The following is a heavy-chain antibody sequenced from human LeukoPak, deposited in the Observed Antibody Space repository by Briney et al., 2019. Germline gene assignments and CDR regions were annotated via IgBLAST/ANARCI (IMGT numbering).Heavy chain of an antibody. J-gene: IGHJ4*02. D-gene: IGHD3-10*01. V-gene: IGHV4-34*01. Sequence: SETLSLTCAVYGGSFSGYYWSWIRQPPGKGLEWIGEINHSGSTNYNPSLKSRVTISVDTSKNQFSLKLSSVTAADTAVYYCARGAILWFGELLPLFDYWGQGTLVTVSS. CDR1: GGSFSGYY. CDR2: INHSGST. CDR3: ARGAILWFGELLPLFDY.